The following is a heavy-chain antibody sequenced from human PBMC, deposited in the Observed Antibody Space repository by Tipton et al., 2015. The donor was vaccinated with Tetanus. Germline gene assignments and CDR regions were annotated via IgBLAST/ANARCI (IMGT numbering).Heavy chain of an antibody. D-gene: IGHD1-26*01. V-gene: IGHV3-9*01. CDR3: ARDISHVGATLYFDY. CDR1: GFTFDDYA. J-gene: IGHJ4*02. Sequence: SLRLSCAASGFTFDDYAMHWVRQAPGKGLEWVSGISWNSGSIGYADSVKGRFTISRDNAKNSVYLQMNSLRADDTAVYYCARDISHVGATLYFDYWGQGTLVTVSS. CDR2: ISWNSGSI.